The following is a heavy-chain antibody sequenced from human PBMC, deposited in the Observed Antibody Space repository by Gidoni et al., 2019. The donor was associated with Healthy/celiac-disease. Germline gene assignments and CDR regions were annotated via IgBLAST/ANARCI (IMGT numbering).Heavy chain of an antibody. CDR1: GGSISSYY. Sequence: QVQLQESGPGLVKPSETLSLTCTVSGGSISSYYWSWIRQPPGKGLEWIGYIYYSGSTNYNPSLKSRVTISVDTSKNQFSLKLSSVTAADTAVYYCARDIGGGSCYGCYYYMDVWGKGTTVTVSS. V-gene: IGHV4-59*01. CDR3: ARDIGGGSCYGCYYYMDV. D-gene: IGHD2-15*01. J-gene: IGHJ6*03. CDR2: IYYSGST.